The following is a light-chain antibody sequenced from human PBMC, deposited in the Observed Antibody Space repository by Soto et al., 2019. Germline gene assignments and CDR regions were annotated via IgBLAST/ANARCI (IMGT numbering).Light chain of an antibody. CDR3: QQYGSSTFT. Sequence: EIVLTQSPGTLALSPGESATLSCRASQSVSSNYLTWYQQKRGQAPRLLIHGASSSATCIPDRFSGSGSGTDFTLTISRLEPEDFAVYYCQQYGSSTFTFGPGTKVGIK. CDR2: GAS. CDR1: QSVSSNY. J-gene: IGKJ3*01. V-gene: IGKV3-20*01.